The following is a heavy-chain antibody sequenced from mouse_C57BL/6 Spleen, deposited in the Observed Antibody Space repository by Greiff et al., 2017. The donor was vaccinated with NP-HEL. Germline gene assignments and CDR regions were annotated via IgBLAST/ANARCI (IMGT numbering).Heavy chain of an antibody. CDR1: GYAFSSSW. CDR3: ANGNSAWFAY. Sequence: VKLMESGPELVKPGASVKISCKASGYAFSSSWMNWVKQRPGKGLEWIGRIYPGDGDTNYNGKFKGKATLTADKSSSTAYMQLSSLTSEDSAVYFCANGNSAWFAYWGQGTLVTVSA. D-gene: IGHD2-1*01. V-gene: IGHV1-82*01. J-gene: IGHJ3*01. CDR2: IYPGDGDT.